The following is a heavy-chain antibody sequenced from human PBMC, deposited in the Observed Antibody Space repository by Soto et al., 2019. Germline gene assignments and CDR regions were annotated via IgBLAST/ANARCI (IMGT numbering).Heavy chain of an antibody. CDR1: GYTFTSYG. J-gene: IGHJ4*02. Sequence: GASVKVSCKASGYTFTSYGISWVRQAPGQGLEWMGWISAYNGNTNYAQKLQGRVTMTTDTSTSTAYMELRSLRSDDTAVYYCSRDWPMITFGGVIVPDFDYWGQGTLVTVSS. V-gene: IGHV1-18*01. CDR2: ISAYNGNT. CDR3: SRDWPMITFGGVIVPDFDY. D-gene: IGHD3-16*02.